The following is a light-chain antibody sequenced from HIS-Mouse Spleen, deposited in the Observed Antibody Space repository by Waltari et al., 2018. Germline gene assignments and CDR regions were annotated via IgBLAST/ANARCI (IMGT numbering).Light chain of an antibody. V-gene: IGLV2-23*01. CDR2: EGS. Sequence: QSALTQPASVSGSPGQSITISCTGTSSDVGSYNLVSWYQQHPGKAPKLRLYEGSKRTSGVSNRFSGSKSGNTASLTISGLQAEDEADYYCCAYAGSSTWVFGGGTKLTVL. CDR1: SSDVGSYNL. J-gene: IGLJ3*02. CDR3: CAYAGSSTWV.